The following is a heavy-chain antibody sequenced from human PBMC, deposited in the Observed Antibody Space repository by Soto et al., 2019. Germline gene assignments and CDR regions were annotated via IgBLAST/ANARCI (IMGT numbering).Heavy chain of an antibody. D-gene: IGHD6-19*01. Sequence: QITLKESGPPLVKPTETLTLTCSFSGFSLSSTAVGVGWIRQPPGKALEWVALIYWDDSQVYRPSLNNSVTLTKDTAKSPVVLTMSNMDPVDTGAYLCAHGSGWLFDYWSRGTLVTVSS. V-gene: IGHV2-5*02. J-gene: IGHJ4*02. CDR1: GFSLSSTAVG. CDR2: IYWDDSQ. CDR3: AHGSGWLFDY.